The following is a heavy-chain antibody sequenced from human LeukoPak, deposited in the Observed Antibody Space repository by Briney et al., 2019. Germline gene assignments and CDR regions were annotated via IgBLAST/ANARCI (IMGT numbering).Heavy chain of an antibody. V-gene: IGHV3-21*04. Sequence: GGSLRLSCAASGFTFSSYDMNWVRQAPGKGLEWVSSISSGSIYISYADSVKGRFTISRDNDKNSLYLQMNSLRAEDTAMYYCAKDDDWGRFNHWGQGTLVTVSS. J-gene: IGHJ1*01. CDR2: ISSGSIYI. CDR1: GFTFSSYD. CDR3: AKDDDWGRFNH. D-gene: IGHD3-16*01.